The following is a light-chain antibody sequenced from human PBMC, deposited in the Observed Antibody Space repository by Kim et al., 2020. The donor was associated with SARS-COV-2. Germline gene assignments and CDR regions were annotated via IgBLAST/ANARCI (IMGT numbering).Light chain of an antibody. V-gene: IGKV3-15*01. CDR2: GAS. CDR3: QQYNSWLIT. Sequence: EIVMTQSPATLSVSPGERATLSCRASQSIINNLAWYQQKPGQAPGLLISGASTRATGIPARFSGSGSGTEFTLTINSLQSEDFALYYCQQYNSWLITFGQGTRLEIK. CDR1: QSIINN. J-gene: IGKJ5*01.